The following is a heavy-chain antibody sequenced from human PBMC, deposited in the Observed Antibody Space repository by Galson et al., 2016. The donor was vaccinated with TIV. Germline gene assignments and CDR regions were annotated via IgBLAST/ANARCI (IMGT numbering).Heavy chain of an antibody. J-gene: IGHJ5*02. V-gene: IGHV3-48*04. CDR1: GFSFSIHS. CDR3: ASARSITVFGVIRRGWFDP. D-gene: IGHD3-3*01. Sequence: SLRLSCAASGFSFSIHSMHWVRQAPGKGLEWVPYITSSSDTIYYTDSVKGRFTISRDNAKNSLYLQMNSLRAEETAVYYCASARSITVFGVIRRGWFDPWGQGTLVTVSS. CDR2: ITSSSDTI.